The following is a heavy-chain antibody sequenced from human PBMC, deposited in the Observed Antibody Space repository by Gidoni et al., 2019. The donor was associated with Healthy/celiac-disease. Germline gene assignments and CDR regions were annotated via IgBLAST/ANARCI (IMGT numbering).Heavy chain of an antibody. CDR1: GFTFSSYA. D-gene: IGHD3-16*02. V-gene: IGHV3-23*04. CDR3: AKTGYDYVWGSYPYYFDY. Sequence: EVQLVESGGGLVQPWGSLSLPCAASGFTFSSYAMSWVRQAPGKGLEWVSAISGSGGSTYYADSVKGRFTISRDNSKNTLYLQMNSLRAEDTAVYYCAKTGYDYVWGSYPYYFDYWGQGTLVTVSS. J-gene: IGHJ4*02. CDR2: ISGSGGST.